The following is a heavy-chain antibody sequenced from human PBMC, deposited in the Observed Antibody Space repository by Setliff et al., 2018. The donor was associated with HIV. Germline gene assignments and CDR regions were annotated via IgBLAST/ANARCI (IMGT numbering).Heavy chain of an antibody. CDR3: ARTLYSSFSSFDY. V-gene: IGHV1-69*10. CDR2: IIPVFGMT. Sequence: GASVKVSCKTSGFTFSNYAIHWVRQARGQGPEWLGGIIPVFGMTDYAQNFQGRLTITADTSTSTAYMELSRLSSDDTALYYCARTLYSSFSSFDYWGQGTLVTVSS. J-gene: IGHJ4*02. D-gene: IGHD6-19*01. CDR1: GFTFSNYA.